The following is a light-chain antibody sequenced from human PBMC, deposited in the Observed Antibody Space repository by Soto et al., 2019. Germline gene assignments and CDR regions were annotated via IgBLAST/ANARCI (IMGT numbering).Light chain of an antibody. J-gene: IGKJ5*01. CDR2: DAS. CDR3: QQSHVWPPIT. CDR1: QSVGSH. Sequence: EIALTQSPGTLSLSPGERATLSWGASQSVGSHLAWYQQRPGQAPRLLIHDASTRASGIPVRFSASGSGTGFTLTISSLEAEDSAIYYGQQSHVWPPITFGQGTRLEIK. V-gene: IGKV3-11*01.